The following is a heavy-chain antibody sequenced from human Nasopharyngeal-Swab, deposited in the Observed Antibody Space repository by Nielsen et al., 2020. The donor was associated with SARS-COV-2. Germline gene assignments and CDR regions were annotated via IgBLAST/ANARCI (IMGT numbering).Heavy chain of an antibody. CDR1: GFTFSSYA. CDR2: ISYDGSNK. CDR3: ARDLGGYVGY. D-gene: IGHD5-12*01. J-gene: IGHJ4*02. V-gene: IGHV3-30-3*01. Sequence: LTCAASGFTFSSYAMHWVRQAPGKGLEWVALISYDGSNKYYADSVKGRFTISRDNSKNTLYLQMNSLRAEDTAVYYCARDLGGYVGYWGQGTLVTVSS.